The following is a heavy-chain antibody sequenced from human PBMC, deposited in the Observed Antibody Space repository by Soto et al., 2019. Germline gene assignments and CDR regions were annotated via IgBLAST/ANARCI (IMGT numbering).Heavy chain of an antibody. Sequence: TGGALRLSCAAPGFPFSSYSLSWGPPAPGEGVEWVSSISSSSSYIYYADSVKGRFTISRDNAKNSLYLQMNSLRAEDTAVYYCARDNGSRLRYFDWGLFDYWGQGTLVTVSS. CDR2: ISSSSSYI. CDR3: ARDNGSRLRYFDWGLFDY. J-gene: IGHJ4*02. D-gene: IGHD3-9*01. V-gene: IGHV3-21*01. CDR1: GFPFSSYS.